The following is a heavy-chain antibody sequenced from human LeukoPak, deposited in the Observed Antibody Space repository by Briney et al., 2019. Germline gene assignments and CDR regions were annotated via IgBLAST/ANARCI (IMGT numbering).Heavy chain of an antibody. J-gene: IGHJ4*02. CDR1: GLTLKEYG. CDR2: INENARNT. CDR3: PRGDGGWYPIDY. D-gene: IGHD6-19*01. V-gene: IGHV3-23*01. Sequence: PGASLRLSCAASGLTLKEYGMSWVRKAPGKGLEWDSTINENARNTHYADSVQGRFTISIDNSKNTLLLQMNSLRVDDTALYYCPRGDGGWYPIDYWGQGTLVIVSS.